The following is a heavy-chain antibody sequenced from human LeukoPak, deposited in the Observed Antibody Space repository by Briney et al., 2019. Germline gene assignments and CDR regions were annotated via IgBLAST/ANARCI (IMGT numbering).Heavy chain of an antibody. D-gene: IGHD6-13*01. CDR2: ISSSSSYI. V-gene: IGHV3-21*01. CDR1: GFTFSSYS. CDR3: ARGIAAAIDF. Sequence: PGGSLRRSCAASGFTFSSYSMNWVRQAPGKRLEYYSSISSSSSYIYYADSVKGRFTISRDNAKNSLYMQMNSLRAEDTAEYYSARGIAAAIDFWGQGTLVTVSS. J-gene: IGHJ4*02.